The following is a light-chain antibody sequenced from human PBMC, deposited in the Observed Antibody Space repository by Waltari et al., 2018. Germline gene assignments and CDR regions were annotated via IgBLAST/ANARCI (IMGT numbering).Light chain of an antibody. V-gene: IGKV1-17*01. CDR3: LQYNSNPFT. CDR2: AAS. Sequence: DIKMTQSPSSLSASAGDRVTITCRASQGIGTYLNWYQQKPGKAPKRLIYAASSLESGVPSRFSGSGSGTDFTLTISSLHPEDFATYYCLQYNSNPFTFGPGTKLDIK. CDR1: QGIGTY. J-gene: IGKJ3*01.